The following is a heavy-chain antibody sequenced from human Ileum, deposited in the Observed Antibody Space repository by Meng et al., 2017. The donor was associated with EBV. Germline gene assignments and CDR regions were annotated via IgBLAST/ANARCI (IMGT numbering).Heavy chain of an antibody. CDR3: ARPIAAAGWFDP. J-gene: IGHJ5*02. CDR1: GGPINSSSYY. Sequence: QLQPQGSGPGLVKPSETLSLTCTVSGGPINSSSYYWGWIRQPPGKGLEWIGSIYYSGRTYYNPSLKSRVTISVDTSKNQFSLKLSSVTAADTAVYYCARPIAAAGWFDPWGQGTLVTVSS. CDR2: IYYSGRT. D-gene: IGHD6-13*01. V-gene: IGHV4-39*01.